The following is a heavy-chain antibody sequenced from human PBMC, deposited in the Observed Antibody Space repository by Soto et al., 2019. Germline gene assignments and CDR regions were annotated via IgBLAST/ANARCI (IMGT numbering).Heavy chain of an antibody. CDR2: IYYSGRT. J-gene: IGHJ5*02. D-gene: IGHD6-6*01. Sequence: SETLSLTCTVSGGSISSGGYYLSWIRQHPGKGLEWIGYIYYSGRTYYNPSLHSRVSMAVDTTENQFSLKLTSVTAADTSVYYCARGSFSSSSSWFDPWGRGTLVTVSS. CDR1: GGSISSGGYY. CDR3: ARGSFSSSSSWFDP. V-gene: IGHV4-31*03.